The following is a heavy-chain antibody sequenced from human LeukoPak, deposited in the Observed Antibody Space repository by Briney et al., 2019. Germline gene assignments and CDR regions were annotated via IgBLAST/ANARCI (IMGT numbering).Heavy chain of an antibody. CDR2: ISPSAGST. Sequence: EASVKVSCKASGYTFTSYYIHWVRQAPGQGLGWMGVISPSAGSTGYAQKFQGRVTITADESTSTAYMELSSLRSEDTAVYYCARSLAYCGGDCYSYSFDYWGQGTLVTVSS. CDR1: GYTFTSYY. CDR3: ARSLAYCGGDCYSYSFDY. D-gene: IGHD2-21*02. V-gene: IGHV1-46*01. J-gene: IGHJ4*02.